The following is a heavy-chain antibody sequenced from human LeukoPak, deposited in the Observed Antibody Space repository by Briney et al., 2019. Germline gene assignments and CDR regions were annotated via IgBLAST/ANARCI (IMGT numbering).Heavy chain of an antibody. CDR2: IIAILGTA. V-gene: IGHV1-69*13. Sequence: SVKVPCKASGGAFSSYAISWVRQAPGQGLEWMGGIIAILGTANYAQKFQGRVTITADESTSTAYMELSSLRAEDTAVYYCARDYDSSSSGGVYNWFDPWGQGPLVTVSS. J-gene: IGHJ5*02. CDR3: ARDYDSSSSGGVYNWFDP. D-gene: IGHD6-6*01. CDR1: GGAFSSYA.